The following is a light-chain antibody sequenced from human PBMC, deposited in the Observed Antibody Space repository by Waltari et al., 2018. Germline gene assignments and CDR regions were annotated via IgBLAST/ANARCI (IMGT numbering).Light chain of an antibody. J-gene: IGLJ3*02. CDR2: EVS. CDR3: SSYAISRPWV. Sequence: QSALTQPASVSGSPGQSLTISCPGTSSYVGGYNYVSWYQHHPGKAPKLMMYEVSNRPSGVSNRFSGSKSGNTASLTISGLQAEDEGDYYCSSYAISRPWVFGGGTKLTVL. CDR1: SSYVGGYNY. V-gene: IGLV2-14*01.